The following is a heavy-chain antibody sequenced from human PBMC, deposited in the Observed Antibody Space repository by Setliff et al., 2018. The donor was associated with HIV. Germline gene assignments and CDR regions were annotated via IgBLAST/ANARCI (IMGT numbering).Heavy chain of an antibody. V-gene: IGHV3-23*01. CDR2: ISGSDNNT. J-gene: IGHJ4*02. CDR1: GFTFGSHA. CDR3: AKEDSSTTSCPFDY. Sequence: GESLTISCVASGFTFGSHAMSWVRQSPGKGLEWVSSISGSDNNTYYADSVKGRLAISRDNSRNTLFLHMSSLRAEDTAVYYCAKEDSSTTSCPFDYWGQGIQVTVSS. D-gene: IGHD2-2*01.